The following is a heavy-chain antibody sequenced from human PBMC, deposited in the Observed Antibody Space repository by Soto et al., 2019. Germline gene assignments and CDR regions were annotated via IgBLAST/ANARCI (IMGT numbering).Heavy chain of an antibody. CDR2: IIPMYGTA. CDR1: GGTFSSYE. V-gene: IGHV1-69*13. J-gene: IGHJ4*02. CDR3: ARGGFHGYSFPYYFDY. D-gene: IGHD5-18*01. Sequence: GASVKVSCKASGGTFSSYEITWVRQAPGQGLEWMGGIIPMYGTADYAQKFQGRVTITADESTSTAYMGLSSLRSEDTAVYYCARGGFHGYSFPYYFDYWGQGTLVTVSS.